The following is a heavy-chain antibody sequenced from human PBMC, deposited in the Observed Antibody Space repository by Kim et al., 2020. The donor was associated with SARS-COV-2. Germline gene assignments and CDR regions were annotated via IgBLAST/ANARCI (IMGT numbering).Heavy chain of an antibody. CDR3: AKELQSLWFGELLIDY. D-gene: IGHD3-10*01. V-gene: IGHV3-23*01. Sequence: GGSLRLSCAASGFTFYNYAMNWVRQAPGKGLEWVSVISGSADSTYYADSVKGRFTISRDNTKNTLYLQMNSLRVEDTAVYYCAKELQSLWFGELLIDYWGQGTLVTVSS. J-gene: IGHJ4*02. CDR2: ISGSADST. CDR1: GFTFYNYA.